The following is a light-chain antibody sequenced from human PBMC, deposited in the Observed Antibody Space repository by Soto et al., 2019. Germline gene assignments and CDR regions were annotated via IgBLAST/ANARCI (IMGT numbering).Light chain of an antibody. J-gene: IGKJ1*01. Sequence: AIRMTQSPSSISAFTGDRVTITCRASHPISTYLAWYQQKPGKTPTLLMYAASTLQSGVPSRFSGSGSGTDFTLTISCLQSEDFATYYCQQYYTYPLAFGKGTKVEIK. V-gene: IGKV1-8*01. CDR3: QQYYTYPLA. CDR2: AAS. CDR1: HPISTY.